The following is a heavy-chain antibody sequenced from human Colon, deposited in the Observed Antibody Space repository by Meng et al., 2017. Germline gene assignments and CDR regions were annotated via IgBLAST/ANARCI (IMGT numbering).Heavy chain of an antibody. CDR1: GYSISSDYY. Sequence: SETLSLTCTVSGYSISSDYYWGWIRQPPGKGLEWIGSIYHSGSTYSNPSLRSRVTISVDTSKNQFSLKLRSMTAADTPVYYCARGVGGSSRWGNWFDPWGQGTLVTVSS. V-gene: IGHV4-38-2*02. J-gene: IGHJ5*02. CDR3: ARGVGGSSRWGNWFDP. D-gene: IGHD3-16*01. CDR2: IYHSGST.